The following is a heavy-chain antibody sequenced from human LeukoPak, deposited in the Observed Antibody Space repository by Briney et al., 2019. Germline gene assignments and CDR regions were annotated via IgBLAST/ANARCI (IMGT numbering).Heavy chain of an antibody. Sequence: GGSLRLSCAASGFTVSSNYMSWARQAPGKGLEWVSIIYSDRTTDYADSVKGRFTISRDSSKNSLYLQLNSLRAEDTAVYYCARGGIWGHAFDIWGQGTVVTVSS. V-gene: IGHV3-66*01. D-gene: IGHD2-15*01. CDR3: ARGGIWGHAFDI. CDR1: GFTVSSNY. J-gene: IGHJ3*02. CDR2: IYSDRTT.